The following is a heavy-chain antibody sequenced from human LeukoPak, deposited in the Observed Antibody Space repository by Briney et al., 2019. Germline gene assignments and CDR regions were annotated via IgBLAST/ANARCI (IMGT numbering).Heavy chain of an antibody. J-gene: IGHJ4*02. V-gene: IGHV3-20*04. CDR2: IRGDAGRP. CDR1: GFTFDAFG. D-gene: IGHD7-27*01. CDR3: ARVWAWGSGNYFDN. Sequence: PGGSLRLSCAASGFTFDAFGMTWVPQAPGPGLEWVSAIRGDAGRPGYADSVKGRFTISRDNATNSLYLQMNSLRVEDTALYYCARVWAWGSGNYFDNWGQGTLVTVSS.